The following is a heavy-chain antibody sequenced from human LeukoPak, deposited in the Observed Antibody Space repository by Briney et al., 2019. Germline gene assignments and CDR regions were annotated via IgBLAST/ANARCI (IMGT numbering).Heavy chain of an antibody. CDR2: ISVYNGNT. J-gene: IGHJ4*02. D-gene: IGHD3-3*01. CDR1: GYTFSIYG. CDR3: ARVYYDFWSGYYTGFDY. Sequence: GASVKVSCKASGYTFSIYGFSWVRQAPGQGLEWMGWISVYNGNTNYAQKFQGRVTMTTDTSTSTAHMELRSLRSDDTAVYYCARVYYDFWSGYYTGFDYWGQGTLVTVSS. V-gene: IGHV1-18*01.